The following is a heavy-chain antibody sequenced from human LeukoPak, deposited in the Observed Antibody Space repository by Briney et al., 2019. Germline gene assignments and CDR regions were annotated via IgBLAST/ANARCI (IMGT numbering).Heavy chain of an antibody. CDR1: GYNFTTYW. CDR2: IYPGDSDT. D-gene: IGHD3-16*02. Sequence: GESLKISCKVSGYNFTTYWIGWVRQMPGKGLEWMGFIYPGDSDTRYIPSFQGQVTISADRSVSTAYLQWSTLKASDTAIYYCARQYRQLFDPWGQGTLVTVSS. J-gene: IGHJ5*02. CDR3: ARQYRQLFDP. V-gene: IGHV5-51*01.